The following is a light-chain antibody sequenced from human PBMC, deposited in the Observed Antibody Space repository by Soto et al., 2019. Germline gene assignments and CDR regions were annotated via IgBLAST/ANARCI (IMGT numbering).Light chain of an antibody. CDR2: GTS. V-gene: IGKV3-20*01. Sequence: EIVLTQSPGTLSLSPGERATLSCRASQSFSSSYLAWYQQKPGQAPRLLIYGTSTRATGIPDRFSGSGSRTDFTLTISRLEPEDFAVYYCQQYGSLGTFGQGTRVEIK. CDR3: QQYGSLGT. J-gene: IGKJ1*01. CDR1: QSFSSSY.